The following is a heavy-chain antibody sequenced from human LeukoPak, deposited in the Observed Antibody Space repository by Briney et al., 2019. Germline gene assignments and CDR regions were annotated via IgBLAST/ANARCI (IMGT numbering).Heavy chain of an antibody. Sequence: ASVKVSCKASGYTFTGYYMHWVRQAPGQGLEWMGWINPNSGGTSYAQKFQGRVTMTRDTSISTAYMELSRLRSDDTAVYYCARDLSTLLLKAPRYYFDYWGQGTLVTVSS. CDR1: GYTFTGYY. CDR3: ARDLSTLLLKAPRYYFDY. V-gene: IGHV1-2*02. J-gene: IGHJ4*02. D-gene: IGHD1-26*01. CDR2: INPNSGGT.